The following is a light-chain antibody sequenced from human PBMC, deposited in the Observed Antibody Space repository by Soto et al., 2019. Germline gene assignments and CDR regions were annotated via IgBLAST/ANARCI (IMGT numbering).Light chain of an antibody. Sequence: QPVLTQSPSASASLGASVKLTCTLSSGHSSYAIAWHQQQPEKGPRYLMKLNSDGSHSKGDGIPDRFSGSSSGAERYLTISSLQSEDEADYYCQTWGPVVFGGGTKLTVL. J-gene: IGLJ2*01. CDR3: QTWGPVV. CDR2: LNSDGSH. V-gene: IGLV4-69*01. CDR1: SGHSSYA.